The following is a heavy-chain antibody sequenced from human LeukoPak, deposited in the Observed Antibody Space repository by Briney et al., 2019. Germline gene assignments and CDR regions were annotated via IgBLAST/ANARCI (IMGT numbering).Heavy chain of an antibody. Sequence: PSETLSLTCTVSGGSISSGSYYWSWIRQPAGKGLEWIGRIYTSGSTNYNPSLKSRVTISVDTSKNQFSLKLSSVTAADTAVYYCARGLYDSSGYYPNWFDPWGQGTLVTVSS. CDR3: ARGLYDSSGYYPNWFDP. V-gene: IGHV4-61*02. CDR1: GGSISSGSYY. J-gene: IGHJ5*02. D-gene: IGHD3-22*01. CDR2: IYTSGST.